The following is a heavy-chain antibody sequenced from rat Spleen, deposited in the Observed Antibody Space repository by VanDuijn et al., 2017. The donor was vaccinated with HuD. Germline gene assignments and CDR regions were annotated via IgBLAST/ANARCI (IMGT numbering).Heavy chain of an antibody. CDR3: ARHPWGGAPYY. CDR2: ISSGGTT. V-gene: IGHV2-6*01. Sequence: QVQLKESGPGLVQPSQTLSLTCTVSGFSLTSYSVHWVRQPPGKGLEWIAAISSGGTTYYNSDFKSRLSISRDTSKSQVFLKMDSLQPEDTGTYYCARHPWGGAPYYWGQGVMVTVSS. D-gene: IGHD3-1*01. J-gene: IGHJ2*01. CDR1: GFSLTSYS.